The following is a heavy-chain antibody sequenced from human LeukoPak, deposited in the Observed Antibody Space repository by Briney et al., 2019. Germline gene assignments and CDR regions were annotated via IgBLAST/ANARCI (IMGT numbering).Heavy chain of an antibody. CDR3: ARDLYYRTDYFDY. V-gene: IGHV3-74*01. J-gene: IGHJ4*02. D-gene: IGHD3-16*02. Sequence: GGSLRLSCAASGFTFSSYWMHWVRQAPGKRLVWVSRIKSDGSSTSDADSVKGRFTISRDNAKNSLYLQMNSLRAEDTAVYYCARDLYYRTDYFDYWGQGTLVTVFS. CDR1: GFTFSSYW. CDR2: IKSDGSST.